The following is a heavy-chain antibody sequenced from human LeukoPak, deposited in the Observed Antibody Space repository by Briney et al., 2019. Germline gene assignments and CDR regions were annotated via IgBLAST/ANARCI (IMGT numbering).Heavy chain of an antibody. J-gene: IGHJ4*02. CDR2: INHSGST. CDR3: ARDPEASSWYYFDY. V-gene: IGHV4-34*01. D-gene: IGHD6-13*01. Sequence: SETLSLTCAVYGGSFSGYYWSWIRQPPGKGLEWIGEINHSGSTNYNPSLKSRVTISVDTSKNQFSLKLSSVTAADTAVYYCARDPEASSWYYFDYWGQGTLVTVSS. CDR1: GGSFSGYY.